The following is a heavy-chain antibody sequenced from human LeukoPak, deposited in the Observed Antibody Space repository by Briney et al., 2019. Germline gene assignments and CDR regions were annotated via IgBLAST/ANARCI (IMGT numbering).Heavy chain of an antibody. Sequence: ASVKVSCKASGYSYTSNYIHWVRQAPGQGLEWMGMIYPRDGSTSYAQKFQGRVTVTRDTSTSTVHMELSGLRSEDTAVYYCARDQEAFDYWGQGTLVTVSS. CDR3: ARDQEAFDY. CDR2: IYPRDGST. CDR1: GYSYTSNY. J-gene: IGHJ4*02. V-gene: IGHV1-46*01.